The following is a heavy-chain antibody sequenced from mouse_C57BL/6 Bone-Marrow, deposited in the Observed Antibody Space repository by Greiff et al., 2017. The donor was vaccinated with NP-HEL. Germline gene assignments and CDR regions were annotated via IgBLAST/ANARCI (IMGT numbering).Heavy chain of an antibody. CDR2: ISYDGSN. D-gene: IGHD2-10*01. CDR3: ARDLLLWSFDY. CDR1: GYSITSGYY. Sequence: EVHLVESGPGLVKPSQSLSLTCSVTGYSITSGYYWNWIRQFPGNKLEWMGYISYDGSNNYNPSLKNRISITRDTSKNQFFLKLNSVTTEDTATYYCARDLLLWSFDYWGQGTTLTVSS. V-gene: IGHV3-6*01. J-gene: IGHJ2*01.